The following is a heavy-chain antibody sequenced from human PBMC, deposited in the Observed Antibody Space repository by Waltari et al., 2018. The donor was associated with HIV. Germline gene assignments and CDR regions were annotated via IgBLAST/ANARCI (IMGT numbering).Heavy chain of an antibody. CDR2: LNPRRGAK. V-gene: IGHV1-2*02. CDR1: GYTFIGYF. CDR3: HMPWATDQGGSDL. J-gene: IGHJ4*01. D-gene: IGHD3-16*01. Sequence: QDQLIQSGTEVKKPGASLTVSCRASGYTFIGYFIHWVRQAPGQGLEWMGDLNPRRGAKEYAQKFRGRLTLTGDASVNTAYLDLKGLRFDDTATYFCHMPWATDQGGSDLWGQGTLVIVS.